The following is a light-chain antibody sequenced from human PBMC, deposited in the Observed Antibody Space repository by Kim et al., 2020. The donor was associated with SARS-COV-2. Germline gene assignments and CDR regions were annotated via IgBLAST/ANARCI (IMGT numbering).Light chain of an antibody. V-gene: IGKV3-15*01. J-gene: IGKJ4*01. CDR2: GAS. Sequence: EIVMTQSPVTLSVSPGERATLSCRASQSINNNLAWYQQKPGQAPRLLIYGASNRATGIPARFSGSGSGTEFTLTISSLQSEDIAIYYCQHYNNLPLTFGGGTKVDIK. CDR3: QHYNNLPLT. CDR1: QSINNN.